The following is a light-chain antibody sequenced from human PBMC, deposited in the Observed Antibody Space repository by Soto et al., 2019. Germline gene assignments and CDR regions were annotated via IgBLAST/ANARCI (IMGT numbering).Light chain of an antibody. CDR1: QSISSY. V-gene: IGKV1-39*01. CDR3: QQYNSYSWT. CDR2: AAS. J-gene: IGKJ1*01. Sequence: DIQMTQSPSSLSASVGDRVTITCRASQSISSYLNWYQQKPGKVPKLLIYAASSLQSGVPSRFSGSGSGTDFTLTISSLQPEDFATYYCQQYNSYSWTFGQGTTVAIK.